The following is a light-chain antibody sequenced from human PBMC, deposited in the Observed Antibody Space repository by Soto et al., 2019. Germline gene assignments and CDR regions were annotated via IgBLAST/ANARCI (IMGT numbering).Light chain of an antibody. CDR3: CSYAGASTYVL. J-gene: IGLJ2*01. CDR2: EGT. V-gene: IGLV2-23*01. Sequence: QSVLTQPASVSGSPGQSITISCTGTSSDVGTYNLVSWYQQHPGKAPKLMIYEGTKRPSGVSDRFSGSKSGNTASLTISGLQPEDEAEYYCCSYAGASTYVLFGGGTKVTVL. CDR1: SSDVGTYNL.